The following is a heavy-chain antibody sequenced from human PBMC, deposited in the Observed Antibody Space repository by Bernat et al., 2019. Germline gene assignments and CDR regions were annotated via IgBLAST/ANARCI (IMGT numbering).Heavy chain of an antibody. CDR2: IYYSGST. Sequence: QLQLQESGPGLVKPSETLSLTCTVSGGSISSSSYYWGWIRQPPGKGLEWIGSIYYSGSTYYNPSLKSRVTISVDTSKNQFSLKLSSVTAADTAVYYCARLRYCSGGSCWVPYYYGMDVWGQGTTVTVSS. V-gene: IGHV4-39*01. CDR3: ARLRYCSGGSCWVPYYYGMDV. CDR1: GGSISSSSYY. D-gene: IGHD2-15*01. J-gene: IGHJ6*02.